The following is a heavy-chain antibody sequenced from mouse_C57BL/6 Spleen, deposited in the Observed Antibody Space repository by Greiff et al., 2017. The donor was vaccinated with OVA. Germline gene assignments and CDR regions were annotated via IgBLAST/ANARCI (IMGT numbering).Heavy chain of an antibody. J-gene: IGHJ4*01. D-gene: IGHD2-4*01. CDR3: AREGDYDYDEESTAMDY. V-gene: IGHV1-81*01. CDR1: GYTFTSYG. CDR2: IYPRSGNT. Sequence: QVQLQQSGAELARPGASVKLSCKASGYTFTSYGISWVKQRTGQGLEWIGEIYPRSGNTYYNEKFKGKATLTADKSSSTAYMELRSLTSEDSAVYFCAREGDYDYDEESTAMDYWGQGTSVTVSS.